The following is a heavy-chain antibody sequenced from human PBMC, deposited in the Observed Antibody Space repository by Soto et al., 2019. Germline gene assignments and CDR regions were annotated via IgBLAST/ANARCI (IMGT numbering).Heavy chain of an antibody. J-gene: IGHJ3*02. V-gene: IGHV3-23*01. CDR2: IRSSGNRK. CDR3: ARFGSGSDAFDI. Sequence: EVQLLESGGGLVQPGGYLRLYCAASGFTFSSYARNWVLQATGKGLEWVSGIRSSGNRKDYADSAKGRFTISRDNSKYTLYLQMNSLRDEDTAIYYCARFGSGSDAFDIWGQGTMVTVSS. CDR1: GFTFSSYA. D-gene: IGHD3-3*01.